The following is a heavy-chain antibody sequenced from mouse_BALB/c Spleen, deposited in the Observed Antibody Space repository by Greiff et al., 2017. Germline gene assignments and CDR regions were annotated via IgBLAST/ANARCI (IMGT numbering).Heavy chain of an antibody. CDR1: GYAFTNYL. CDR2: INPGSGGT. CDR3: ARRAVEYAMDY. Sequence: VQLQQSGAELVRPGTSVKVSCKASGYAFTNYLIEWVKQRPGQGLEWIGVINPGSGGTNYNEKFKGKATLTADKSSSTAYMQLSSLTSDDSAVYFCARRAVEYAMDYWGQGTTLTVSS. V-gene: IGHV1-54*01. D-gene: IGHD1-1*01. J-gene: IGHJ2*01.